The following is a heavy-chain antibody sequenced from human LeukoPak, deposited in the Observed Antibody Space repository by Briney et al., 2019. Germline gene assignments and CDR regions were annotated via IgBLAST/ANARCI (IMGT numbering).Heavy chain of an antibody. CDR1: GYTFTNYY. CDR3: ARGFHEWELPDFQH. Sequence: ASVKVSCKASGYTFTNYYMHWVRQAPGQGLEWMGWINPNSGGTNYAQKFQGRVTMTRDTSISTAYMELSRLRSDDTAVYYCARGFHEWELPDFQHWGQGTLVTVSS. CDR2: INPNSGGT. D-gene: IGHD1-26*01. V-gene: IGHV1-2*02. J-gene: IGHJ1*01.